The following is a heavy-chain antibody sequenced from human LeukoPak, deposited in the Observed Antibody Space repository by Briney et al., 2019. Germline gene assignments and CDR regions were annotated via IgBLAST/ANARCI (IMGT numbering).Heavy chain of an antibody. CDR3: GREVTSGSYYDY. Sequence: SETLTLTCTVSGGSISSYYWIWIRQPPGKALEWSGYIYYSGSTNYNPSLKRRVTISVDTTRNKYYLELSTVTPADQAVYYCGREVTSGSYYDYWGEGTLVTVSS. J-gene: IGHJ4*02. V-gene: IGHV4-59*01. CDR2: IYYSGST. D-gene: IGHD1-26*01. CDR1: GGSISSYY.